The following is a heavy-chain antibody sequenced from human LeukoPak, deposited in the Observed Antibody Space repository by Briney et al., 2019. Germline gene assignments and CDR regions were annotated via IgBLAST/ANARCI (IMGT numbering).Heavy chain of an antibody. CDR2: ISAYNGNT. D-gene: IGHD1-26*01. CDR3: ARVLVWDGKKQWELLDY. J-gene: IGHJ4*02. V-gene: IGHV1-18*01. CDR1: GYTFTSYG. Sequence: ASVKVSCKASGYTFTSYGISWVRQAPGQGLEWMGWISAYNGNTNYAQKLQGRVTMTTDTSTSTAYMELRSLRSGDTAVYYCARVLVWDGKKQWELLDYWGQGTLVTVSS.